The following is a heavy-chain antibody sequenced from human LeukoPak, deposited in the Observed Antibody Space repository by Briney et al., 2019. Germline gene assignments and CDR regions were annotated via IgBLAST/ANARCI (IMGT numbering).Heavy chain of an antibody. Sequence: PGRSLRLSCAASGFTFSTYGMHWVRQAPGKGLEWVAVITNDGNYEKHADAVRGRFTISRDNSKNTLYLQMNSLSAEDTAVYYCARDSITGDNSLDFWGRGTLVTVSS. CDR3: ARDSITGDNSLDF. CDR2: ITNDGNYE. D-gene: IGHD7-27*01. V-gene: IGHV3-33*05. J-gene: IGHJ4*02. CDR1: GFTFSTYG.